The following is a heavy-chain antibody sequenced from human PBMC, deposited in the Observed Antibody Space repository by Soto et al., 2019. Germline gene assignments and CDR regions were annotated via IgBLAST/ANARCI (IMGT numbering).Heavy chain of an antibody. J-gene: IGHJ4*02. Sequence: GSLRLSCATSGFPFSDYYMSWIRQAPGKGLEWLSHISPKSTYRNYADSVKGRFTISRDNTKSSLFLQMNSLGVEDTAVYYCARGGGGGLFEHWGQGVLVTVSS. CDR3: ARGGGGGLFEH. V-gene: IGHV3-11*06. CDR1: GFPFSDYY. CDR2: ISPKSTYR. D-gene: IGHD2-21*01.